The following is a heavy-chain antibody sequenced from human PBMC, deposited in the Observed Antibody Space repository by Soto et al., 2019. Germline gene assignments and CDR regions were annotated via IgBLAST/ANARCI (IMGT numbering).Heavy chain of an antibody. D-gene: IGHD6-13*01. J-gene: IGHJ5*02. Sequence: PGGSLRLSCAASGFTFSSYSMNWVRQAPGKGLEWVSSITSSSSYIYYADSVKGRFTISRDNAKNSMYLQMNSLRDEDTAVYYCARDGVYSSKCSSIWFDPWGQGTRV. CDR3: ARDGVYSSKCSSIWFDP. CDR2: ITSSSSYI. V-gene: IGHV3-21*01. CDR1: GFTFSSYS.